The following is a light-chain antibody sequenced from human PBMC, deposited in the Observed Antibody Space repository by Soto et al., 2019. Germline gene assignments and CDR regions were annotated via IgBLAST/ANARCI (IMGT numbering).Light chain of an antibody. CDR2: GAS. V-gene: IGKV3D-20*02. Sequence: IVLTQSPGTLSLSPGERATLSCRASQSVTSNYLAWCQQKPGQAPWLLIYGASTRATGIPARFSGSGSGTDFTLTISSLEPEDFAVYYCQLRDDWSITFGQGTRLEIK. J-gene: IGKJ5*01. CDR3: QLRDDWSIT. CDR1: QSVTSNY.